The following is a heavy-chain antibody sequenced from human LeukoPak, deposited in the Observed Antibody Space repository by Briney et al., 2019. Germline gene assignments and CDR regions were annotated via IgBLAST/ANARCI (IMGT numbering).Heavy chain of an antibody. D-gene: IGHD3-22*01. CDR1: GGSISSSNC. J-gene: IGHJ4*02. Sequence: SGTLSLTCAVSGGSISSSNCWSWVRQPPGKGLEWIGQIYHSGSTTYNPSLKSRVTISVDKSKNQFSLKLNSVTAADTAVYYCARGRDSSGYYSRKTGLVYWGQGTLVTVSS. V-gene: IGHV4-4*02. CDR3: ARGRDSSGYYSRKTGLVY. CDR2: IYHSGST.